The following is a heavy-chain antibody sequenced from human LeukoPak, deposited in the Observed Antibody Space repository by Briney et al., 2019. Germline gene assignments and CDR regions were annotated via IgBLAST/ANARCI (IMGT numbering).Heavy chain of an antibody. Sequence: PGRSLRLPCAASGFTFSSYGMHWVRQAPGEGLEWVAVIWYDGSNKYYAVSVKGRFTISRDNSKNTLYLQMNSLRAEDTAVYYCARDLTGYYYYYGMDVWGQGTTVTVSS. V-gene: IGHV3-33*01. CDR3: ARDLTGYYYYYGMDV. CDR1: GFTFSSYG. D-gene: IGHD7-27*01. CDR2: IWYDGSNK. J-gene: IGHJ6*02.